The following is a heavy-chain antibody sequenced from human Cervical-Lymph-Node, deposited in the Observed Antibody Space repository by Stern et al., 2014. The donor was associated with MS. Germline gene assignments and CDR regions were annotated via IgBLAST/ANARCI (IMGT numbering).Heavy chain of an antibody. CDR1: GFTFSDHY. D-gene: IGHD1-1*01. Sequence: DQLVQSGGGLVQPGGSLRLSCAASGFTFSDHYMDWVRQAPGKGLEWVGRIANKPNSFTTQYAASVKGRFTISRDDSKKSLYLQVNSLKTEDTAVYYCARWNDGSDYWGQGTLVTVSS. J-gene: IGHJ4*02. CDR2: IANKPNSFTT. V-gene: IGHV3-72*01. CDR3: ARWNDGSDY.